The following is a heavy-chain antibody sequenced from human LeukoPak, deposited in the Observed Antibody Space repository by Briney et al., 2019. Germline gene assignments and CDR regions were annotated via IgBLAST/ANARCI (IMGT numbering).Heavy chain of an antibody. CDR2: ISAYNGNT. CDR3: ARDWYCSSTSCDPNGPVNQ. J-gene: IGHJ4*02. V-gene: IGHV1-18*01. CDR1: GYTFTSYG. Sequence: GASVKVSCKASGYTFTSYGIGWVRQAPGQGLEWMGWISAYNGNTNYAQKLQGRVTMTTDTSTSTAYMELRSLRSDDTAVYYCARDWYCSSTSCDPNGPVNQWGQGTLVTVSS. D-gene: IGHD2-2*01.